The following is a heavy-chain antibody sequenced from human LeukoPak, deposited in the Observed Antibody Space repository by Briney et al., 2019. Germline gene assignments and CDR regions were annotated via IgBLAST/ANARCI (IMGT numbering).Heavy chain of an antibody. CDR2: ISWNSGSI. Sequence: GGSLRLSCAASGFTFSSYAMHWVRQAPGKGLEWVSGISWNSGSIGYADSVKGRFTISRDNAKNSLYLQMNSLRAEDTALYYCAKGYYYYYGMDVWGQGTTVTVSS. CDR1: GFTFSSYA. V-gene: IGHV3-9*01. CDR3: AKGYYYYYGMDV. J-gene: IGHJ6*02.